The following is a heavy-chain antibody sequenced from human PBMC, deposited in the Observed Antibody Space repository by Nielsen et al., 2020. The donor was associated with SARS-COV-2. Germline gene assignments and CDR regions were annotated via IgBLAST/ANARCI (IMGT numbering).Heavy chain of an antibody. D-gene: IGHD1-26*01. CDR2: IQNGVTP. V-gene: IGHV4-4*07. J-gene: IGHJ6*01. CDR3: ARDGWETEAGYSYNGMDV. CDR1: GDSIRHYY. Sequence: SETLSLTCTVSGDSIRHYYWNWVRQPAGKRLEWIGLIQNGVTPKYNPSFESRVTMSVDTSKNQFSLKLNSVTAADTAVYFCARDGWETEAGYSYNGMDVWGQGTTVTVSS.